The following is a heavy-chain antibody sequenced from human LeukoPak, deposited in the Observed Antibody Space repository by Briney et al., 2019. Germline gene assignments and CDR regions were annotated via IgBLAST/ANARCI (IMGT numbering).Heavy chain of an antibody. V-gene: IGHV3-23*01. D-gene: IGHD3-22*01. CDR1: GFTFSSYA. CDR2: ISGSGGST. Sequence: PGGSLRLSCAVSGFTFSSYAMSWVRQAPGKGLEWVSAISGSGGSTYHAASVKGRFTISRDNSKNTLYLQMNSLRAEDTAVYYCAKEGSYSDSSGYYYRTRAFDYWGQGTLVTVSS. CDR3: AKEGSYSDSSGYYYRTRAFDY. J-gene: IGHJ4*02.